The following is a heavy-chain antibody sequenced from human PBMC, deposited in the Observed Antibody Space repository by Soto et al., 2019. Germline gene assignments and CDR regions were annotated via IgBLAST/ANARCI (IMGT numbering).Heavy chain of an antibody. CDR1: GFTFSSCA. CDR2: ISSNGGST. D-gene: IGHD3-9*01. J-gene: IGHJ4*02. Sequence: PGGSLRLSCAASGFTFSSCAMHWVRQAPGKGLEYVSAISSNGGSTYYADSVKGRFTISRDNSKNTLYLQMSSLRAEDTAVYYCVRALSGRYDILTGYYSYWGQGTLVTVSS. V-gene: IGHV3-64D*06. CDR3: VRALSGRYDILTGYYSY.